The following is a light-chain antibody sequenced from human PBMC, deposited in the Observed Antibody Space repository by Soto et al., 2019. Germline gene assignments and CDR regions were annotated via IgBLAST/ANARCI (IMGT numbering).Light chain of an antibody. CDR2: QDN. J-gene: IGLJ1*01. Sequence: SYELTQPPSVYVSPGQTASITCSGDKLGDKYACWYQQKPGQSPVLVIYQDNKRPSGIPERFSGSNSGNTATLTISGTQAMDEADYYCQAWDSTTAVFGTGTKVTVL. V-gene: IGLV3-1*01. CDR1: KLGDKY. CDR3: QAWDSTTAV.